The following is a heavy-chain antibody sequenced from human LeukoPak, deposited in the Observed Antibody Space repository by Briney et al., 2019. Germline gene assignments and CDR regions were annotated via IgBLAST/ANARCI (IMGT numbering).Heavy chain of an antibody. CDR2: ISGSGGST. V-gene: IGHV3-23*01. J-gene: IGHJ5*02. CDR1: GFTFSNYA. CDR3: AKVHTYYYDSSGPRWFDP. Sequence: PGGSLRLSCAASGFTFSNYAMSWVRQAPGKGLEWVSAISGSGGSTYYADSVKGRFTISRDNSKNTLYLQMNSLRAEDTAVYYCAKVHTYYYDSSGPRWFDPWGQGTLVTVSS. D-gene: IGHD3-22*01.